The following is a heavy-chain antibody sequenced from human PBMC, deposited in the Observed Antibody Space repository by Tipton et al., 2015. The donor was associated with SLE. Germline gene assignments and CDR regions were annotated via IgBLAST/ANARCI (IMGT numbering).Heavy chain of an antibody. CDR2: IYHSGST. CDR3: ARYPAELNYFDY. D-gene: IGHD1-7*01. V-gene: IGHV4-38-2*02. J-gene: IGHJ4*02. CDR1: GYSISSGYY. Sequence: TLSLTCTVSGYSISSGYYWGWIRQPPGKGLEWIGSIYHSGSTYYNPSLKSRVTISVDTSKNQFSLKLSSVTAADTAVYYCARYPAELNYFDYWGQGTLVTVSS.